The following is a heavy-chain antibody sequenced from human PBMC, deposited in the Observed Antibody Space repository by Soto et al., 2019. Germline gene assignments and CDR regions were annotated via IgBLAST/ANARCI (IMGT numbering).Heavy chain of an antibody. V-gene: IGHV3-48*02. D-gene: IGHD5-18*01. CDR1: GFTFSSYS. J-gene: IGHJ3*02. Sequence: PGGSLRLSCAASGFTFSSYSMNWVRQAPGKGLEWVSYISSSSSTIYYADSVKGRFTISRDNAKNSLYLQVNSLRDEDTAVYYCARDNFYVDTAAFDIWGQGTRVTVSS. CDR2: ISSSSSTI. CDR3: ARDNFYVDTAAFDI.